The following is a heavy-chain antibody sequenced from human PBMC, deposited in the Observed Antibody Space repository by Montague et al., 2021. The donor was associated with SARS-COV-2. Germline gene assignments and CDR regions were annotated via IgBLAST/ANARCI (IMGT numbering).Heavy chain of an antibody. V-gene: IGHV4-39*01. J-gene: IGHJ4*02. Sequence: SETLSLTCTVSGYSISSSSYYCCWIRQPPGKRLELIGSIHYSGSTYYNTPLKSRVTISVATTKNQSPQKLSPVVAADTAVYYCARHGKTRTAMIVVVIGYFEYWGQGTLVTVSS. CDR1: GYSISSSSYY. D-gene: IGHD3-22*01. CDR2: IHYSGST. CDR3: ARHGKTRTAMIVVVIGYFEY.